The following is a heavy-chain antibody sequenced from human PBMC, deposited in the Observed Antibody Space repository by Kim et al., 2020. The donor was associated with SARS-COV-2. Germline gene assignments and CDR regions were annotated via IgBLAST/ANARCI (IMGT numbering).Heavy chain of an antibody. CDR1: GYSISSGYY. Sequence: SETLSLTCTVSGYSISSGYYWGWIRQPPGKGLEWIGSIYHSGSTYYNPSLKSRVTISVDTSKNQFSLKLSSVTAADTAVYYCANTYYYDSSGYSALGPFDYWGQGTLVTVSS. V-gene: IGHV4-38-2*02. CDR2: IYHSGST. J-gene: IGHJ4*02. CDR3: ANTYYYDSSGYSALGPFDY. D-gene: IGHD3-22*01.